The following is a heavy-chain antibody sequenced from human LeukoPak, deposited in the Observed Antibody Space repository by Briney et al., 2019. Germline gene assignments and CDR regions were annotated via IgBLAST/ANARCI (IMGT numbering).Heavy chain of an antibody. J-gene: IGHJ6*02. CDR3: ASTHCASPCCYSYYYSGLDV. CDR1: GGSISSGTHY. Sequence: PSQTLSLTCAVSGGSISSGTHYWNWIRQHPGQGLEWIGHIYNTGSAYYNPSFMSRVSISIDTSENQFSLKLSSVTAADTAVYYCASTHCASPCCYSYYYSGLDVWGQGTTVIVSS. V-gene: IGHV4-31*11. D-gene: IGHD2-2*01. CDR2: IYNTGSA.